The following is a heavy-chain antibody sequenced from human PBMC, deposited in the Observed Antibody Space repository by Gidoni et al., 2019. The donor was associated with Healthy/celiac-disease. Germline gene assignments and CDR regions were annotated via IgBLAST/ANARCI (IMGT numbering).Heavy chain of an antibody. V-gene: IGHV3-15*07. CDR1: GFTFSNAW. CDR3: TTDLEVAEVVPVDY. J-gene: IGHJ4*02. CDR2: IKSKTDGGTT. D-gene: IGHD3-22*01. Sequence: EVQLVESGGGLVTPGGSLRLSCAASGFTFSNAWMNWVRQAPGKGLEWVGRIKSKTDGGTTDYAAPVKGRFTISRDDSKNTLYLQMNSLKTEDTAVYYCTTDLEVAEVVPVDYWGQGTLVTVSS.